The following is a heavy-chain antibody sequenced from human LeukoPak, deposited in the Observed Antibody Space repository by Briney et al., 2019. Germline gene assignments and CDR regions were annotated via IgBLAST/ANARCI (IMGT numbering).Heavy chain of an antibody. CDR2: MNPNSGNT. CDR1: GYTFTSYD. J-gene: IGHJ4*02. V-gene: IGHV1-8*01. D-gene: IGHD6-6*01. CDR3: ARTAARRFDY. Sequence: ASVKVYCKASGYTFTSYDVNWVRQATGQGLEWMGWMNPNSGNTGYAQKFQGRVTMTRNTSISTVYMELSSLRSEDTAVYYCARTAARRFDYWGQGTLVTVSS.